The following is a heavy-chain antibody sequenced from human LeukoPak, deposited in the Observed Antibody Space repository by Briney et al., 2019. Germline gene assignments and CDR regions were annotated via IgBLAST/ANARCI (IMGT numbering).Heavy chain of an antibody. J-gene: IGHJ4*02. Sequence: SETLSLTCAVYGGSFSGYYWSWIRQPPGKGLEWIGEINHSGSTNYNPSLKSRVTISVETSKNQFSLKLKSVTAADTAVYYCARAYDSSGPFDYWGQGTLVTVSS. CDR3: ARAYDSSGPFDY. CDR2: INHSGST. D-gene: IGHD3-22*01. CDR1: GGSFSGYY. V-gene: IGHV4-34*01.